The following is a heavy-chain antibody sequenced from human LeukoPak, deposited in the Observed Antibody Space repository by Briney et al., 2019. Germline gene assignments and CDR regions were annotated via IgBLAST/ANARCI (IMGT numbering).Heavy chain of an antibody. CDR3: AREPVVPAANYYYYGMDV. CDR1: GFTFSSYE. D-gene: IGHD2-2*01. Sequence: GGSLRLSCAASGFTFSSYEMNWVRQAPGKGLEWVSYISSSGSTIYYADSVKGRFTISRDNAKNSLYLQMNSLRAEDTAVYYCAREPVVPAANYYYYGMDVWGKGTRVTVSS. V-gene: IGHV3-48*03. CDR2: ISSSGSTI. J-gene: IGHJ6*04.